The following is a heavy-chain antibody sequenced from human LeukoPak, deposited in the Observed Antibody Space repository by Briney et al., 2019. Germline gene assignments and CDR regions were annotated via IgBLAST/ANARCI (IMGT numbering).Heavy chain of an antibody. CDR2: IYYSGST. J-gene: IGHJ4*02. Sequence: PSETLSLTCTVSGGSISSYYWSWIRQPPGKGLEWIGYIYYSGSTNYNPSLKSRVTISVDTSKNQFSLKLSSVTAADTAVYYCARGLNRTYRDYWGQGTLVTVSS. V-gene: IGHV4-59*01. CDR1: GGSISSYY. D-gene: IGHD1-1*01. CDR3: ARGLNRTYRDY.